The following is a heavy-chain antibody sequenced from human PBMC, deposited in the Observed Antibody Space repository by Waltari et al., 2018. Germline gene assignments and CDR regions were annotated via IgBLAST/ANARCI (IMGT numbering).Heavy chain of an antibody. CDR1: GFTFYTFA. Sequence: EVQLVESGGGLVQPGGSLRLSCASSGFTFYTFAMNWVRQTPGKGLEWVSGISGRGDSTYYADSVKGQLTISRDNSKNTLYVQMNSLRAEDTAVYYCAKGSTTMTSPFDHWGQGTLVTVSS. D-gene: IGHD4-17*01. CDR2: ISGRGDST. V-gene: IGHV3-23*04. CDR3: AKGSTTMTSPFDH. J-gene: IGHJ4*02.